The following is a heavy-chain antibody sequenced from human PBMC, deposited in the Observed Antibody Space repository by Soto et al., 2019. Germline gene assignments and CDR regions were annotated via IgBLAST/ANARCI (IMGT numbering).Heavy chain of an antibody. D-gene: IGHD5-12*01. CDR1: GVGSTFSSYA. Sequence: SVKVSCKASGVGSTFSSYAISWVRQAPGQGLEWMGGIIPIFGTTNYAQKFQGRVTITADESTSTAYMELSSLRSEDTAVFYCARGNHRWLQLWYFDLWGRGTLVTVSS. J-gene: IGHJ2*01. CDR3: ARGNHRWLQLWYFDL. V-gene: IGHV1-69*13. CDR2: IIPIFGTT.